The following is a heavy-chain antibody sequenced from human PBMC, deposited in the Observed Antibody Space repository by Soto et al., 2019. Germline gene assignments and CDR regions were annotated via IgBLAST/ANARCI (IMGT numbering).Heavy chain of an antibody. CDR3: ARRGGPAGF. J-gene: IGHJ4*02. CDR1: GGSISSSTYY. Sequence: QLQLQESGPGLVKPSETLSLTCTVSGGSISSSTYYWGWIRQPPGKGLEWIGSIYFGGSTYYNPSLKSRVTISVDTSKSQFSLKLSSVTAADTAVYYCARRGGPAGFWGQGTLVTVSS. CDR2: IYFGGST. V-gene: IGHV4-39*01. D-gene: IGHD2-15*01.